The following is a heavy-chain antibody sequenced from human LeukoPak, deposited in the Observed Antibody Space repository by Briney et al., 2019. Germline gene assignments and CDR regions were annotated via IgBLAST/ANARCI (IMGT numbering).Heavy chain of an antibody. CDR2: MNPNSGNT. CDR3: ARDGIAAAGTFDP. J-gene: IGHJ5*02. V-gene: IGHV1-8*01. D-gene: IGHD6-13*01. Sequence: ASVKVSCKASGYTFTSYDINWVRQATGQGLEWMGWMNPNSGNTGYAQKFQGRVTMTRNTSISTAYMELSSLRSDDTAVYYCARDGIAAAGTFDPWGQGTLVTVSS. CDR1: GYTFTSYD.